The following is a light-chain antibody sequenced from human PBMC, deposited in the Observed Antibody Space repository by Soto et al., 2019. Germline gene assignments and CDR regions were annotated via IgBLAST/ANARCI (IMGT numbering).Light chain of an antibody. V-gene: IGKV3-11*01. CDR3: QQRTNCP. J-gene: IGKJ5*01. Sequence: IVLTPSPATLSLSPGERSTLSCRASQSVSTYLAWSQPKPGQAPRLLIYDASNRATGIPARFSGSGSGTDFTLTISSLEPEDFAVDYCQQRTNCPVGQGTRLEIK. CDR1: QSVSTY. CDR2: DAS.